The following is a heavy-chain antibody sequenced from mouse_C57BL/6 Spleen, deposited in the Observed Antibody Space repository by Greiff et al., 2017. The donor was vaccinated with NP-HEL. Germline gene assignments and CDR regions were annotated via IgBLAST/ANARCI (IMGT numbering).Heavy chain of an antibody. D-gene: IGHD2-4*01. CDR3: ARGRVYYDYDGSFDY. CDR1: GYTFTSYW. CDR2: IDPSDSET. Sequence: VQLQQPGAELVRPGSSVKLSCKASGYTFTSYWMHWVKQRPIQGLEWIGNIDPSDSETHYNQKFKDKATLTVDKSSSTAYMQLSSLTSEDSAVYYCARGRVYYDYDGSFDYWGQGTTLTVSS. J-gene: IGHJ2*01. V-gene: IGHV1-52*01.